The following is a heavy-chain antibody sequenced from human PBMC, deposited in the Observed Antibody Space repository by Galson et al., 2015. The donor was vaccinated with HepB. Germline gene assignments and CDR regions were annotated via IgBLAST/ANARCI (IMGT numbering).Heavy chain of an antibody. CDR1: GGTFSSYA. V-gene: IGHV1-69*04. Sequence: SVKVSCKASGGTFSSYAISWVRQAPGQGLEWMGRIIPILGIANYAQKFQGRVTITADKSTSTAYMELSGLRSEDTAVYYCASLAQTPDGYNFEASFDYWGQGTLVTVSS. J-gene: IGHJ4*02. D-gene: IGHD5-24*01. CDR3: ASLAQTPDGYNFEASFDY. CDR2: IIPILGIA.